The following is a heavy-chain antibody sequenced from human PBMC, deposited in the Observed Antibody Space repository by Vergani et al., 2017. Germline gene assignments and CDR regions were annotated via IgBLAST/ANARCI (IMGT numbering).Heavy chain of an antibody. D-gene: IGHD5-24*01. CDR3: VRSQMATNYFDL. J-gene: IGHJ4*01. CDR1: GYTFVNHP. V-gene: IGHV1-18*04. Sequence: QAQLGQSDSEVKKPGDSVTLSCKTSGYTFVNHPITWVRQAPGQGLEWMGWISPYNHKTLYSQKVEGKVTMTSDTSSSTVFLELRRLPSDDTAIYYCVRSQMATNYFDLWGRGALVTVSS. CDR2: ISPYNHKT.